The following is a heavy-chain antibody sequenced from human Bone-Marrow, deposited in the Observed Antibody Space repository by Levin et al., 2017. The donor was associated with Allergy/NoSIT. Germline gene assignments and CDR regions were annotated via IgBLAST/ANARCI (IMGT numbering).Heavy chain of an antibody. CDR3: ARDPVTLIWRVHGTDAYAYYYDMDV. D-gene: IGHD3-22*01. CDR2: INTSGSS. V-gene: IGHV4-61*02. Sequence: SQTLSLTCTVSGGSIRSGHHYWSWIRQTAGKGLEWIGRINTSGSSNYNPSLKSRVTISVDASKNQFSLRLSSVTAAAAAVYYCARDPVTLIWRVHGTDAYAYYYDMDVWGNGTTVTVSS. J-gene: IGHJ6*03. CDR1: GGSIRSGHHY.